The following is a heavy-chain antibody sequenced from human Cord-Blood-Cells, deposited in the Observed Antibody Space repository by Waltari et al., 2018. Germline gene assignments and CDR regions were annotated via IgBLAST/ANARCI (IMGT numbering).Heavy chain of an antibody. D-gene: IGHD3-3*01. Sequence: QITLKESGPTLVKPTPTLTLTCTFSGFSLSTSGVGVGWNRQPPGKALEWLALVYWNDDKRYHPSLKSRLTITKDTSKNRVVLAMTNVDPVDTSTYYCAHSYYEFLSGYYAFDIWGKGTMVTVAS. J-gene: IGHJ3*02. V-gene: IGHV2-5*01. CDR3: AHSYYEFLSGYYAFDI. CDR1: GFSLSTSGVG. CDR2: VYWNDDK.